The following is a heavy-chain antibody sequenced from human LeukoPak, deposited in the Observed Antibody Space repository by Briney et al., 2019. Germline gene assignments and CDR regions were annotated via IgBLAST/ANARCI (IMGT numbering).Heavy chain of an antibody. Sequence: PSQTLSLTCTVSGGSISSGDSYWSWIRQPPGKGLEWIGYIYYSGSTYYNPSLKSRVTISVDTSKNQFSLKLSSVTAADTAVYYCARGGSGSYYVGPFDYWGQGTLVTVSS. D-gene: IGHD1-26*01. CDR1: GGSISSGDSY. V-gene: IGHV4-30-4*08. J-gene: IGHJ4*02. CDR2: IYYSGST. CDR3: ARGGSGSYYVGPFDY.